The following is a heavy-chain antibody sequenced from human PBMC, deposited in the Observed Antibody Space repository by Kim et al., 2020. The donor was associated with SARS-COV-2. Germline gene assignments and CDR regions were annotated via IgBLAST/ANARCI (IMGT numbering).Heavy chain of an antibody. CDR1: GFTFGIYA. Sequence: GGSLRLSCAASGFTFGIYAMSWARQAPGMGLEWVSTISDSGRNTHYADSVKGRFTISRDNSMNTLYLQMNSLRAEDTAVYYCDASDYWGQGTLVTVSS. CDR3: DASDY. J-gene: IGHJ4*02. CDR2: ISDSGRNT. V-gene: IGHV3-23*01.